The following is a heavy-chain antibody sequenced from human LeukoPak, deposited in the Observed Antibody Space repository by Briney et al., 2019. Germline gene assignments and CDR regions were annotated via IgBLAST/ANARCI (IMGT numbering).Heavy chain of an antibody. V-gene: IGHV3-33*01. J-gene: IGHJ4*02. CDR3: ARDGGRAGGWYGRLDY. Sequence: PGGSLRLSCAASGFTFSSYGMHGVRQAPGKGVEGVAVIWYDGSNKYYADSVKGRFTISRDNSKNTLYLQMNSLRAEDTAVYYCARDGGRAGGWYGRLDYWGQGTLVTVSP. CDR2: IWYDGSNK. D-gene: IGHD6-19*01. CDR1: GFTFSSYG.